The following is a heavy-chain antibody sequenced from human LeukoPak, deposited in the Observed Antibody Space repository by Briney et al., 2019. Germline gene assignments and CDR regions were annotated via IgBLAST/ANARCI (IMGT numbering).Heavy chain of an antibody. CDR2: INPNSGCT. V-gene: IGHV1-2*06. D-gene: IGHD2-2*01. Sequence: ASVKVSCKASGYTFTGYYIHWVRQAPGQGLEWMGRINPNSGCTNYAQKFQGRATMTRDTSISKAYMELSRLRSGDTAVYYCARSLFYCSSTSCYAGFSGFDYWGQGTLVTVSS. CDR3: ARSLFYCSSTSCYAGFSGFDY. CDR1: GYTFTGYY. J-gene: IGHJ4*02.